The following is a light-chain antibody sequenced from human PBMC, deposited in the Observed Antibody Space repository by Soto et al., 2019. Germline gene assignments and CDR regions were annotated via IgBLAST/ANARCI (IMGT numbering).Light chain of an antibody. CDR3: QQYYNTPIT. Sequence: DIVLTQSPDSLAVSLGERATINCKSSQSVLYSSNNNNYLAWYQQKPGQPPKLLIYWASTREFGVPDRFSGSGSGTDFTLTISSLQAEDVAVYYCQQYYNTPITFGQGTRLEIK. J-gene: IGKJ5*01. V-gene: IGKV4-1*01. CDR1: QSVLYSSNNNNY. CDR2: WAS.